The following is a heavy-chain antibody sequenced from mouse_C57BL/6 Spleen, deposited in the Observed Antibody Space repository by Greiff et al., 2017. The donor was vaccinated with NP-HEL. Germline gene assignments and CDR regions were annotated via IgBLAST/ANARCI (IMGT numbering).Heavy chain of an antibody. CDR1: GYTFTDYY. D-gene: IGHD4-1*01. CDR3: ARGRSWETIRELGQDYAMDY. Sequence: EVQLQQSGPELVKPGASVKISCKASGYTFTDYYMNWVKQSHGKSLEWIGDINPNNGGTSYNQKFKGKATLTVDKSSSTAYMELRSLTSEDSAVYYCARGRSWETIRELGQDYAMDYWGQGTSVTVSS. V-gene: IGHV1-26*01. J-gene: IGHJ4*01. CDR2: INPNNGGT.